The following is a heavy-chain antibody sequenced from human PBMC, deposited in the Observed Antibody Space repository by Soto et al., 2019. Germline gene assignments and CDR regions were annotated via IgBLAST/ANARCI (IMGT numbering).Heavy chain of an antibody. D-gene: IGHD3-22*01. CDR2: ISINSNYI. Sequence: GGSLRLSCAASGFPFSTYSVNLVRQSPGKGLEWVSSISINSNYIYYSDSVKGRFTISRDNANNSLYLQMNSLRAEDTAVYYCARERGRVYHSTGFHDYWGQGTLVTVSS. CDR1: GFPFSTYS. J-gene: IGHJ4*02. CDR3: ARERGRVYHSTGFHDY. V-gene: IGHV3-21*01.